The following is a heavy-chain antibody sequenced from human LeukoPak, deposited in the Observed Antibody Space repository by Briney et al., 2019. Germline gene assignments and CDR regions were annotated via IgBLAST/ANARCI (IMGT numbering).Heavy chain of an antibody. CDR1: GFTFSSYW. Sequence: GGSLRLSCAASGFTFSSYWMQWVRQAPGKVLVWVSENNTDGITTNYADSVKGRFTISRDNAKNTVYLQMNSLRVEDTTVYYCARGGVPGAFDIWGQGTMVTVSS. CDR2: NNTDGITT. CDR3: ARGGVPGAFDI. J-gene: IGHJ3*02. V-gene: IGHV3-74*01. D-gene: IGHD3-16*01.